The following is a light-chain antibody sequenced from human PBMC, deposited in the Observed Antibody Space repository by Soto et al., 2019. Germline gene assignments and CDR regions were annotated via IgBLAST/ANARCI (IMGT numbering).Light chain of an antibody. V-gene: IGKV3-20*01. CDR2: DTT. J-gene: IGKJ5*01. Sequence: EIVLTQSPGTLSLSPGERATLSCRASQSVSNSYVDWYQQKSGQAPSLLIYDTTSRVTGIADGFGGSGSGTNFTLTISRLEPEDLPVFNCNQYGSSPITLGQGTRLEI. CDR3: NQYGSSPIT. CDR1: QSVSNSY.